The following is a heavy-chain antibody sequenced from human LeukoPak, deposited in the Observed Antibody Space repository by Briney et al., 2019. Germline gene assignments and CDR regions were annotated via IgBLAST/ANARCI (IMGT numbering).Heavy chain of an antibody. CDR2: INHSGST. CDR1: GGSFSGYY. Sequence: PSETLSLTCAVYGGSFSGYYWSWIRQPPGKGLEWIGEINHSGSTNYNPSLKSRVTISVDTSKNQFSLKLSSVTAADTAVYYCARGGGITGTLSDYWGQGTLVTVSS. V-gene: IGHV4-34*01. CDR3: ARGGGITGTLSDY. J-gene: IGHJ4*02. D-gene: IGHD1-20*01.